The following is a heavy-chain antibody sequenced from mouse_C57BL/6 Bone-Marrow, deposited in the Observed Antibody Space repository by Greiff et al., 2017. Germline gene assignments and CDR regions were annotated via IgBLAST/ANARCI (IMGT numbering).Heavy chain of an antibody. CDR2: IDPSDSYT. Sequence: QVQLQQPGAELVMPGASVKLSCKASGYTFTSYWMHWVKQRPGQGLEWIGEIDPSDSYTNYNQTFKGKSTLTVDKSSSTAYMQLSSLTSEDSAVYYCARESPYYDYLDYWGQGTTLTVSS. J-gene: IGHJ2*01. CDR3: ARESPYYDYLDY. D-gene: IGHD2-4*01. CDR1: GYTFTSYW. V-gene: IGHV1-69*01.